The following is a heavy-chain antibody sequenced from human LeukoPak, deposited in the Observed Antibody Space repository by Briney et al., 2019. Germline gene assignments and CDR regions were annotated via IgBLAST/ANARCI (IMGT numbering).Heavy chain of an antibody. CDR3: ERHVISFGESYSQYSFDY. V-gene: IGHV4-59*08. Sequence: SETLSLTCTVSGGSINGFYWSWIRQPPGRRLEWIGYISYSGSTYYRPSLKSRLTMSLDTSQNQFSLRLNSVTAADTAIYYCERHVISFGESYSQYSFDYWGQGSLVTVSS. J-gene: IGHJ4*02. D-gene: IGHD3-10*01. CDR1: GGSINGFY. CDR2: ISYSGST.